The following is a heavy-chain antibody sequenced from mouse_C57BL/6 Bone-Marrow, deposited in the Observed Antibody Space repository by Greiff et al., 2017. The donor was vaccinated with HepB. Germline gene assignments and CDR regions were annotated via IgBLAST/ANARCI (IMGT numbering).Heavy chain of an antibody. V-gene: IGHV1-7*01. CDR1: GYTFTSYW. CDR3: LYYGNPYSYAMDY. D-gene: IGHD2-1*01. J-gene: IGHJ4*01. Sequence: VKLMESGAELAKPGASVKLSCKASGYTFTSYWMHWVKQRPGQGLEWIGYINPSSGYTKYNQKFKDKATLTADKSSSPAYMQLSSLTYVDSAVYYCLYYGNPYSYAMDYWGQGTSVTVSS. CDR2: INPSSGYT.